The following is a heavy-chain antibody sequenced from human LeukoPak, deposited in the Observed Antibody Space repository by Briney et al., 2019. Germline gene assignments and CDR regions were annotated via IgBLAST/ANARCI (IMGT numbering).Heavy chain of an antibody. J-gene: IGHJ4*02. CDR3: ASGTLFIAAAGTRVY. Sequence: GGSLRHSCAASGFTFSTYAMNWVRQAPGKGLEWVAVISDDGRHNYYADSVKGRFTISRDNAKNSLYLQMNNLRAEDTAVYYCASGTLFIAAAGTRVYWGQGTLVTVSS. D-gene: IGHD6-13*01. CDR2: ISDDGRHN. CDR1: GFTFSTYA. V-gene: IGHV3-30*04.